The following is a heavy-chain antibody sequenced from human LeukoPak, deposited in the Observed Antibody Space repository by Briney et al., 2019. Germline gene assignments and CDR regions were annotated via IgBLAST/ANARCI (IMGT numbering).Heavy chain of an antibody. CDR1: GFTFSSYA. V-gene: IGHV3-30-3*01. CDR2: ISYDGGNK. CDR3: ARVGWYCSSTSCYYYYYGMDV. D-gene: IGHD2-2*01. Sequence: PGGSLRLSCAASGFTFSSYAMHWVRQAPGKGLEWVAVISYDGGNKYYADSVKGRFTISRDNSKNTLYLQMNSLRAEDTAVYYCARVGWYCSSTSCYYYYYGMDVWGQGTTVTVSS. J-gene: IGHJ6*02.